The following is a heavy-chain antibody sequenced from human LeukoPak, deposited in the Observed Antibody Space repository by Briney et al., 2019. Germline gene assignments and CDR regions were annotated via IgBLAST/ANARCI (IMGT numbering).Heavy chain of an antibody. Sequence: PGGSLRLSCAASGFTFSSYAMHWVRQAPGKGLEWVAVISYDGSNKYYADSVKGRFTISRDNSKNTLYLQMNSLRAEDTAVYYCARDGITMVRGVIIRDAFDIWGQGTMVTVSS. D-gene: IGHD3-10*01. V-gene: IGHV3-30*04. CDR1: GFTFSSYA. CDR2: ISYDGSNK. J-gene: IGHJ3*02. CDR3: ARDGITMVRGVIIRDAFDI.